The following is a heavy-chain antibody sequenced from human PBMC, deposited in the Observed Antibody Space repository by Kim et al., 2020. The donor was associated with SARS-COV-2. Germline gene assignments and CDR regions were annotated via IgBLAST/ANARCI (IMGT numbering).Heavy chain of an antibody. D-gene: IGHD1-1*01. J-gene: IGHJ3*02. CDR3: TRRGNTNGDAVDI. Sequence: YAVSVNSRLTSNPDAAKNQVSLQLSSVTPEDTAVYYCTRRGNTNGDAVDIWGQGTMVTVSS. V-gene: IGHV6-1*01.